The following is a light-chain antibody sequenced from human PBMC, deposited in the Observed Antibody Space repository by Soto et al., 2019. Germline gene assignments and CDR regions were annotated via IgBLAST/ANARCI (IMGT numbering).Light chain of an antibody. CDR3: SSYTSGGTLV. CDR1: SSDVGAYNF. CDR2: DVA. J-gene: IGLJ2*01. Sequence: QSVLTQPASVSGSPVQSIAISCTGTSSDVGAYNFVCWFQQHPGEAPKLMIYDVATRPSGVSNRFSGSKSGNTASLTISGLQAEDEAHYYCSSYTSGGTLVFGGGTKVTVL. V-gene: IGLV2-14*03.